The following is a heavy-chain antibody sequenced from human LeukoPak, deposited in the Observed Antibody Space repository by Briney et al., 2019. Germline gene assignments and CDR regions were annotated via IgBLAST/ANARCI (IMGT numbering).Heavy chain of an antibody. CDR2: IRYDGINK. CDR3: AREYSSSSGSVSDY. CDR1: GFNLSSYG. Sequence: GALRLPCAAAGFNLSSYGMQWVRPAPGKGLEWGAFIRYDGINKYYADSVKGRFTISRDNSKNTLYLQMSSLRVEDTAVYYCAREYSSSSGSVSDYWGQGTLVTVSS. V-gene: IGHV3-30*02. D-gene: IGHD6-6*01. J-gene: IGHJ4*02.